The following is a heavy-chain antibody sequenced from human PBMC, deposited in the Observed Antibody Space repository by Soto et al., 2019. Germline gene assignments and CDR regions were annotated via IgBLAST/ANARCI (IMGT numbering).Heavy chain of an antibody. J-gene: IGHJ6*02. V-gene: IGHV3-23*01. CDR3: AKETYYYYGMDV. Sequence: EVQLLESGGGLVQPGGSLRLSCAACGYTFRNDPMSWVRQAPGKGLEWVSGISGSGETPYYADSVKGRFTISRDNYKNTLYLQMNSLRAEDTALYYCAKETYYYYGMDVWGQGTTVTISS. CDR1: GYTFRNDP. CDR2: ISGSGETP.